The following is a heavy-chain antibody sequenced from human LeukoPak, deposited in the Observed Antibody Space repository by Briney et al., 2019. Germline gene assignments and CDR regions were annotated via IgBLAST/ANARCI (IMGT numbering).Heavy chain of an antibody. J-gene: IGHJ5*02. Sequence: SETLSLTCAVYGGSFSGYYWSWIRQPPGKGLEWIGEINHSGSTNYNPSLKSRVTISVDTSKNQFSLKLSSVTAADTAVYYCARARLHRWFDPWGQGTLVTVSS. D-gene: IGHD3-16*01. CDR1: GGSFSGYY. CDR2: INHSGST. V-gene: IGHV4-34*01. CDR3: ARARLHRWFDP.